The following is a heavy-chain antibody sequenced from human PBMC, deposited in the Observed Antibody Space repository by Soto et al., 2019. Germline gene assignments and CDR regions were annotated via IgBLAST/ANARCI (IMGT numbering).Heavy chain of an antibody. CDR3: VKRPNYYDSSGNQTWAFDY. CDR1: GFTFDFYA. J-gene: IGHJ4*02. Sequence: GALRLSCAGSGFTFDFYAMGWVRQTPGKGLEWVSGISGSGGRTYYAESVKGRFTISRDNSKNTLYLQMNSLRAEDMAVYYRVKRPNYYDSSGNQTWAFDYWGQGTLVTVSS. D-gene: IGHD3-22*01. CDR2: ISGSGGRT. V-gene: IGHV3-23*01.